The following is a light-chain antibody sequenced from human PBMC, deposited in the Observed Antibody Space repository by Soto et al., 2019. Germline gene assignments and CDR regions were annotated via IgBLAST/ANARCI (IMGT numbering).Light chain of an antibody. V-gene: IGKV1-17*01. CDR2: AAF. CDR1: QGIRND. J-gene: IGKJ5*01. Sequence: IQMTQFPSSLSASVGYRFTITCRASQGIRNDLAWYQQKPGKAPKLLIYAAFTLQSGVPSRFSGSGSGTEFTLTISSLQPEDSAVYYCQQRHMWPITFGQGTRLENK. CDR3: QQRHMWPIT.